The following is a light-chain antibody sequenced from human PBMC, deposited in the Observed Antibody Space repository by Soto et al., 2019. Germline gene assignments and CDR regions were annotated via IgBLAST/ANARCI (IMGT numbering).Light chain of an antibody. CDR3: QQTDTLPST. J-gene: IGKJ5*01. CDR1: QSISDS. CDR2: AAS. V-gene: IGKV1-12*01. Sequence: DIQMTQTPSNLSASIGNRFTITCRSSQSISDSLAWYQQKPGKAPKLLIFAASTLQSGVPSRFSGSVSLTDFTLTITSLQPEDIGTYYCQQTDTLPSTFGQGTRLEIK.